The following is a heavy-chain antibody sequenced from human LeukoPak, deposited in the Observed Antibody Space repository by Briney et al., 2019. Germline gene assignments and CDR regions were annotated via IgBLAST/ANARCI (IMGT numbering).Heavy chain of an antibody. Sequence: SETLSLTCTVSGASISSYYWSWIRQPPGKGLEWIGYIYYSGSANYNPALKSRVTISEDTSKNQISLKLSSVTAADTAVYYCARVRGYYDSSGYDYWGQGTLVTVSS. D-gene: IGHD3-22*01. J-gene: IGHJ4*02. CDR2: IYYSGSA. CDR1: GASISSYY. CDR3: ARVRGYYDSSGYDY. V-gene: IGHV4-59*01.